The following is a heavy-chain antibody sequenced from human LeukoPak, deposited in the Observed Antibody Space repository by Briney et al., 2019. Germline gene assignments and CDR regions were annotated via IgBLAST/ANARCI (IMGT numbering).Heavy chain of an antibody. V-gene: IGHV3-30*03. CDR3: ARDYGDY. J-gene: IGHJ4*02. CDR1: GFTFSSYG. Sequence: GRSLRLSCAASGFTFSSYGMHWVRQAPGKGLEWVAVISYDSATKYYADSVKGRFTISRDNAKNTLYLQMNSLRAEDTAVYYCARDYGDYWGQGTLVTVSS. CDR2: ISYDSATK. D-gene: IGHD4-17*01.